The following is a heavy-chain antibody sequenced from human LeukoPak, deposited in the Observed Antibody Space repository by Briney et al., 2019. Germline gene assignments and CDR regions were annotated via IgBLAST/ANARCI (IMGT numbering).Heavy chain of an antibody. Sequence: GASVKVSCKASGYSFTSYGISWVRQAPGQGLEWMGWISAYNGNTNYAQKFQGRVTVTTDTSTSTAHMELRSLRSDDSAVYYCARGKGFGELLFVHFDYWGQGTLVTVSS. J-gene: IGHJ4*02. V-gene: IGHV1-18*01. CDR3: ARGKGFGELLFVHFDY. CDR2: ISAYNGNT. D-gene: IGHD3-10*01. CDR1: GYSFTSYG.